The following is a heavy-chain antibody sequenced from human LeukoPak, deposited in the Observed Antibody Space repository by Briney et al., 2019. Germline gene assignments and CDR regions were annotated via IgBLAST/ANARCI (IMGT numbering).Heavy chain of an antibody. V-gene: IGHV3-30*07. Sequence: PGRSLRLSCAASGFTFSNYAMHWVRQAPGKGLEWVAVISYDGSNKYYADSVKGRFTISRDNSKNTLYLQMNSLRAEDTAVYYCAKYFASGSYYKLPHWGQGTLVTVSS. D-gene: IGHD3-10*01. CDR2: ISYDGSNK. J-gene: IGHJ1*01. CDR3: AKYFASGSYYKLPH. CDR1: GFTFSNYA.